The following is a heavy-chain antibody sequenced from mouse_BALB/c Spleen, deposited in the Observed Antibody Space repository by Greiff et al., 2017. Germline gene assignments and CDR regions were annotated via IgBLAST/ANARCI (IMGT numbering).Heavy chain of an antibody. CDR1: GFAFSSYD. Sequence: EVQGVESGGGLVKPGGSLKLSCAASGFAFSSYDMSWVRQTPEKRLEWVAYISSGGGSTYYPDTVKGRFTISRDNAKNTLYLQMSSLKSEDTAMYYCARGAIYYDAMDYWGQGTSVTVSS. CDR2: ISSGGGST. CDR3: ARGAIYYDAMDY. D-gene: IGHD2-1*01. J-gene: IGHJ4*01. V-gene: IGHV5-12-1*01.